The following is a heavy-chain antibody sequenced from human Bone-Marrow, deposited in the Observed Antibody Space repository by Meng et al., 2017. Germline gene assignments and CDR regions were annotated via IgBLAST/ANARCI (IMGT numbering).Heavy chain of an antibody. CDR1: GFTFSSYA. V-gene: IGHV3-30*04. J-gene: IGHJ6*02. CDR3: ARDLSALVSSSWYLGSVYYYYGMDV. CDR2: ISYDGSNK. D-gene: IGHD6-13*01. Sequence: GGSLRLSCAASGFTFSSYAMHWVRQAPGKGLEWVAVISYDGSNKYYADSVKGRFTISRDNSKNTLYLQMNSLRPEDTAVYYCARDLSALVSSSWYLGSVYYYYGMDVWGHGTTVTVSS.